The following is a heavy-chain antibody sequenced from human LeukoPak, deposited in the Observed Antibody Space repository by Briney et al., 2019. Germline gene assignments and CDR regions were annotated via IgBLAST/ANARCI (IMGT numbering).Heavy chain of an antibody. J-gene: IGHJ5*02. Sequence: GGSLRLSCAASGFTFTNAWMSWVRQAPGEGLEWVGRIGSKTDGGTTDYAAPVKGRFTISRDDSINTLFLQMNSLKTEDTAVYYCTTGIIMVRGVIEGPWGQGTLVTVSS. V-gene: IGHV3-15*04. D-gene: IGHD3-10*01. CDR3: TTGIIMVRGVIEGP. CDR2: IGSKTDGGTT. CDR1: GFTFTNAW.